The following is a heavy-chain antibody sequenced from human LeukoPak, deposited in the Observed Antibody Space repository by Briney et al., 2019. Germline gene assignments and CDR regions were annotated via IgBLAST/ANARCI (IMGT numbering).Heavy chain of an antibody. CDR2: IYYSGST. CDR1: GGSISSYY. CDR3: ASSMIVVAPGWFDP. V-gene: IGHV4-59*08. D-gene: IGHD3-22*01. J-gene: IGHJ5*02. Sequence: PSETLSLTCTVSGGSISSYYWSWIRQPPGKGLEWIGYIYYSGSTNYNPSLKSRVTISVDTSKNQFSLKLSSVTAADTAVYYCASSMIVVAPGWFDPWGQGTLVTVSS.